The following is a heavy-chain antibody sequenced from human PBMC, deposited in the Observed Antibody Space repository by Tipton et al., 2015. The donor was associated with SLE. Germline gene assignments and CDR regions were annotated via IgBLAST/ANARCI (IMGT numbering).Heavy chain of an antibody. Sequence: TLSLTCTVSGGSISNNSYYWAWIRQPPGKGLEWIGNIYYSGITYYNPSLKSRVTISVDTSKNQFSLKLSSVTAADTALYYCGRARVGMGYVFDIWGQGTMVTVSS. CDR2: IYYSGIT. D-gene: IGHD5-24*01. CDR3: GRARVGMGYVFDI. J-gene: IGHJ3*02. V-gene: IGHV4-39*07. CDR1: GGSISNNSYY.